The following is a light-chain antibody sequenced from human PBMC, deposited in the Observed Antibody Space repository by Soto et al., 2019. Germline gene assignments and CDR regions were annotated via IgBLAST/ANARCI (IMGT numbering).Light chain of an antibody. CDR1: QSVRNNF. J-gene: IGKJ2*01. Sequence: EIVLTQSPGTLSLSPGERATLSCRASQSVRNNFLAWYQQKPGQAPRLLFYGASSRATGISDRFSGSGSGTDFALIISRLEPEDFAVYYCQQYGSSPVTFGQGTKLDIK. CDR3: QQYGSSPVT. CDR2: GAS. V-gene: IGKV3-20*01.